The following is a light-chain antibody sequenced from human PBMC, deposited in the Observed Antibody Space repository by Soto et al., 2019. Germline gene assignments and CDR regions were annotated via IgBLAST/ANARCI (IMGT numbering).Light chain of an antibody. CDR1: SSDVGGYDY. CDR2: EVT. CDR3: SSHTSGSTRV. Sequence: SALTQPASVSGSPGQSIAISCTSTSSDVGGYDYVSWYQQQPDKAPKLMIYEVTKRPSGVSNRFSGSKSGNTASLTISGLQSEDEADYYCSSHTSGSTRVFGTGTKVTVL. V-gene: IGLV2-14*01. J-gene: IGLJ1*01.